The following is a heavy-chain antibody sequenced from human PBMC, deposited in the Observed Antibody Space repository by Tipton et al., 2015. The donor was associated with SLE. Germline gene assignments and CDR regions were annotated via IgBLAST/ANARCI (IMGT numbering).Heavy chain of an antibody. CDR2: IYYSGST. D-gene: IGHD6-19*01. CDR3: ARQGVRQWLVY. Sequence: TLSLTCTVSGGSISSSSYYWGWIRQPPGKGLEWIGSIYYSGSTYHNPSLKSRVTISVDTSKNQFSLKLSSVTAADTAVYYCARQGVRQWLVYWGQGTLVTVSS. J-gene: IGHJ4*02. CDR1: GGSISSSSYY. V-gene: IGHV4-39*07.